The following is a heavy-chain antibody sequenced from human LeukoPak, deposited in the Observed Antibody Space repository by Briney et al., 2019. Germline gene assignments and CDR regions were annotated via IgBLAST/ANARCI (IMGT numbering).Heavy chain of an antibody. Sequence: GASVKVSCKVSGYTLTELSMHWVRQAPGKGLEWMGGFDPEDGETIYAQKFQGRVTMTEDTSTDTAYMELSSLRSEDTAVYYCATIDFWSGYPANYGAFDIWGQGTMVTVSS. CDR2: FDPEDGET. CDR3: ATIDFWSGYPANYGAFDI. J-gene: IGHJ3*02. V-gene: IGHV1-24*01. CDR1: GYTLTELS. D-gene: IGHD3-3*01.